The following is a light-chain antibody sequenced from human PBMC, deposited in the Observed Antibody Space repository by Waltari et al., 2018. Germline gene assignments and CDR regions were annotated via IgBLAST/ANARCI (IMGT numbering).Light chain of an antibody. CDR1: SSNIGAGYD. CDR3: QSYDSSLSGSVV. CDR2: GNS. J-gene: IGLJ2*01. V-gene: IGLV1-40*01. Sequence: MEPSSVSGSPGQRVTISCTGSSSNIGAGYDVHWYQQLPGTAPKLLIYGNSNRPSGVPDRFSGSKSGTSASLAIPGLKAEDEADYYCQSYDSSLSGSVVFGGGTKLTVL.